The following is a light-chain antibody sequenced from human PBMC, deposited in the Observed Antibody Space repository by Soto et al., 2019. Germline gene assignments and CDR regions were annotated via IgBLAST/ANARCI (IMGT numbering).Light chain of an antibody. CDR2: GAS. V-gene: IGKV3-20*01. CDR3: QQYNSFPWT. J-gene: IGKJ1*01. Sequence: EIVLTQSPGTLSLSPGERASRSCRASQSVSSSYLAWYQQKPGQAPRLLIYGASSRATGIPDRFSGSGSGTEFTLTISSLQPDDFATYYCQQYNSFPWTFGQGTKVDI. CDR1: QSVSSSY.